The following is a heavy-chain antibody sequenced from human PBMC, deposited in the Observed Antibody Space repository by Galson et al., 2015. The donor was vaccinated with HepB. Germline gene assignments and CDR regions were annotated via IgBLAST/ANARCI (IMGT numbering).Heavy chain of an antibody. D-gene: IGHD2-15*01. V-gene: IGHV3-33*01. CDR2: IWYDGSNK. CDR1: GFTFSSYG. Sequence: SLRLSCAASGFTFSSYGMHWVRQAPGKGLEWVAVIWYDGSNKYYADSVKGRFTISRDNSKNTLYLQMNSLRAEDTAVYYCARDVGSGVSCTNYWGQGTLVTVSS. CDR3: ARDVGSGVSCTNY. J-gene: IGHJ4*02.